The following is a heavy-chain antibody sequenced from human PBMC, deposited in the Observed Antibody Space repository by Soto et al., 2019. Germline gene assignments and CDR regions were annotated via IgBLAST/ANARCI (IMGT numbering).Heavy chain of an antibody. D-gene: IGHD6-13*01. J-gene: IGHJ1*01. CDR1: GFTFSSYA. Sequence: PGGSLRLSCAASGFTFSSYAMSWVRQAPGKGLEWVSAISGSGGSTYYADSAKGRFTISRDNAKNTLHLQMNSLRAEDTAFYYCVKDESINWYSGHFRHWGQGTLVTVSS. CDR3: VKDESINWYSGHFRH. V-gene: IGHV3-23*01. CDR2: ISGSGGST.